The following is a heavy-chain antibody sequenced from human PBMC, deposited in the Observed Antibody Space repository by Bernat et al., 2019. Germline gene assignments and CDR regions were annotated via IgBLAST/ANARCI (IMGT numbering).Heavy chain of an antibody. Sequence: QVQLQESGPGLVKPSQTLSLTCTVSGGSISSGDYYWSWIRQPPGKGLEWIGYIYYSGSTYYNPSLKSRVTISVDTSKNQFSLKLSSVTAADTAVYYCARDGRAVTGSDSSWYPSIDYWGQGTLVTVSS. CDR1: GGSISSGDYY. J-gene: IGHJ4*02. CDR3: ARDGRAVTGSDSSWYPSIDY. V-gene: IGHV4-30-4*01. CDR2: IYYSGST. D-gene: IGHD6-13*01.